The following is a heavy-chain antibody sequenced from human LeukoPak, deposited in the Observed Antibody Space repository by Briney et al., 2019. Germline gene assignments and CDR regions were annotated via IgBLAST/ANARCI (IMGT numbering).Heavy chain of an antibody. J-gene: IGHJ4*02. D-gene: IGHD1-26*01. CDR2: VSLTGET. V-gene: IGHV4-4*02. CDR3: SRESGAFCPFGH. CDR1: GGSISSTNW. Sequence: SETLSLTCGVSGGSISSTNWWSWVRQPPGQGLEWIGEVSLTGETNYNPSLSGRVTMSLDGSRNQLSLTLTSVTAADTAIYYCSRESGAFCPFGHWGQGTLVIVPP.